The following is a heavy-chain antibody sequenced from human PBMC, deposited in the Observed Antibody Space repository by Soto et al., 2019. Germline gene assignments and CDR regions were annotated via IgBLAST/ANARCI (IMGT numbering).Heavy chain of an antibody. CDR3: ARVGQQLVFRPPSYYFDY. D-gene: IGHD6-13*01. CDR1: GGSISSYY. Sequence: PSETLSLTCTVSGGSISSYYWSWIRQPPGKGLEWIGYIYYSGSTNYNPSLKSRVTISVDTSKNQFSLKLSSVTAADTAVYYCARVGQQLVFRPPSYYFDYWGQGTLVTVSS. J-gene: IGHJ4*02. V-gene: IGHV4-59*01. CDR2: IYYSGST.